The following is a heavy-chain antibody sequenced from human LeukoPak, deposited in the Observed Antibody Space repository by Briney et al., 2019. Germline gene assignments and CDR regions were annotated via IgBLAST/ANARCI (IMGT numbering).Heavy chain of an antibody. J-gene: IGHJ4*02. D-gene: IGHD1-26*01. CDR1: GFTFSDYW. Sequence: GGSLRLSCAASGFTFSDYWMSWVRQAPGKGPEWVATIKQDGSEIYYLDSVKGRFTISRDNADNSLYLQMHSLRVEDTAVYYCARDKAVGATTGSVFDFWGQGTLLTVSS. CDR2: IKQDGSEI. CDR3: ARDKAVGATTGSVFDF. V-gene: IGHV3-7*03.